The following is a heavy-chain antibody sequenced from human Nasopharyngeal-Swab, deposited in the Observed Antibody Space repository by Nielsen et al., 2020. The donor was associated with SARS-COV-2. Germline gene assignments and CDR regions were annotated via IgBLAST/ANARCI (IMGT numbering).Heavy chain of an antibody. CDR2: ISSSSSYI. CDR3: ARDPMYSGCYRDY. CDR1: GFTFSSYS. D-gene: IGHD1-26*01. V-gene: IGHV3-21*01. Sequence: GESLKISCAASGFTFSSYSMNWVRQAPGKGLEWVASISSSSSYIYYADSVKGRFTISRDNAKNSLYLQMNSLRAEDTAVYYCARDPMYSGCYRDYWGQGTLVTVSS. J-gene: IGHJ4*02.